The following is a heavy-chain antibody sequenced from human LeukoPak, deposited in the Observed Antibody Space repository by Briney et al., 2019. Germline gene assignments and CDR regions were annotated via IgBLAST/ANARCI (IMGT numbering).Heavy chain of an antibody. CDR3: ARWNHYDSKEIDY. Sequence: GGSLRLSCAASGFTFSSYAMHWVRQAPGKGLEWVAFIRYDGSNKYYADSVKGRFTISRDNSRNTLYLQMNSLRAEDTAVYYCARWNHYDSKEIDYWGQGTLVTVSS. J-gene: IGHJ4*02. D-gene: IGHD3-22*01. CDR1: GFTFSSYA. CDR2: IRYDGSNK. V-gene: IGHV3-30*04.